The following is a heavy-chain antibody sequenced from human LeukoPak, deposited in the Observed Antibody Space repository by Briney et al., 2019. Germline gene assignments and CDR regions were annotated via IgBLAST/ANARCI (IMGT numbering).Heavy chain of an antibody. J-gene: IGHJ4*02. V-gene: IGHV3-30*04. Sequence: GGSLRLSCAASGFTFSSYAMHWVRQAPGKGLEWVAVISYDGSNKYYADSVKGRFTISRGNSKNTLYLQMNSLRAEDTAVYYCAREPYYYGSGSYCFDYWGQGTLVTVSS. CDR2: ISYDGSNK. CDR1: GFTFSSYA. D-gene: IGHD3-10*01. CDR3: AREPYYYGSGSYCFDY.